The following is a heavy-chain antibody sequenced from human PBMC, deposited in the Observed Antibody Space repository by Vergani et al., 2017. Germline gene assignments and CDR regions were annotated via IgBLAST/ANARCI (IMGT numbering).Heavy chain of an antibody. D-gene: IGHD2-2*01. J-gene: IGHJ6*03. V-gene: IGHV5-10-1*03. CDR1: GYSFTSYW. CDR3: ARHGRVSRSSSSDYYYYMDV. Sequence: EVQLVQSGAEVKKPGESLRISCKGSGYSFTSYWISWVRQMPGKGLEWMGRIDPSDSYTNYSPSFQGHVTIAADKSISTAYLQWSSLKAADTAMYYCARHGRVSRSSSSDYYYYMDVWGKGTTVTVSS. CDR2: IDPSDSYT.